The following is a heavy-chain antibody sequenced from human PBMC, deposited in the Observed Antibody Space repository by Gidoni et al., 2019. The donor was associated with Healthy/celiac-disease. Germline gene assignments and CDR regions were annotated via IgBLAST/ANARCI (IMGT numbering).Heavy chain of an antibody. V-gene: IGHV1-24*01. CDR1: GYTLTELS. J-gene: IGHJ4*02. CDR2: FDPEDGET. CDR3: ATWGTRGLWFGEPYYFDY. D-gene: IGHD3-10*01. Sequence: QVQLVQSGAEVKKPGASVKVYCKVSGYTLTELSMHWVRQAPGKGLEWRGGFDPEDGETIYAQKFQGRVTMTEDTSTDTAYMELSSLRSEDTALYYCATWGTRGLWFGEPYYFDYWGQGTLVTVSA.